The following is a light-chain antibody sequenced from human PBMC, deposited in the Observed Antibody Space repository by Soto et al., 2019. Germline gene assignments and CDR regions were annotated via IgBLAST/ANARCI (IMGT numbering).Light chain of an antibody. CDR3: CSYADTDTLI. CDR1: SSDVATFNL. V-gene: IGLV2-23*01. CDR2: EGS. J-gene: IGLJ2*01. Sequence: QSALTQPASVSGSPGQSITISCTGTSSDVATFNLVSWYQQHPGKAPQLIIYEGSKRPSGVSNRFSASKSGNTASLTISGLQAEDEADYYCCSYADTDTLIFGGGTKVTVL.